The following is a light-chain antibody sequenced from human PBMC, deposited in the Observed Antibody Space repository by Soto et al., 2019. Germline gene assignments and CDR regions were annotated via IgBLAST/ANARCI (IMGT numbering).Light chain of an antibody. CDR1: PSVSNS. J-gene: IGKJ4*01. CDR2: DAS. V-gene: IGKV3-11*01. CDR3: QQRNKWPPVT. Sequence: ESVLTQSPATLSLSPGERATLSCRASPSVSNSLAWYQHKPGQAPRLLLYDASNRATGVPTRVSGSGSGTDFTLTISSLEPEDFAVYYCQQRNKWPPVTFGGGTRVEIK.